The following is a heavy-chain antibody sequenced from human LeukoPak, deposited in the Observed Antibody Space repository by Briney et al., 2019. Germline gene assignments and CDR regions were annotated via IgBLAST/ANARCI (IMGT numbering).Heavy chain of an antibody. CDR3: TRVRNSDNWWGAFDI. V-gene: IGHV1-18*01. Sequence: ASVTVSCKAFGYTFGTSSISWVRQAPGQRLEWMGWISPNSGNTHYAQGVQGRVTMTTDTSRSTAYMELRSLRFDDTAMYYCTRVRNSDNWWGAFDIWSQGTMVTVS. D-gene: IGHD1-1*01. J-gene: IGHJ3*02. CDR1: GYTFGTSS. CDR2: ISPNSGNT.